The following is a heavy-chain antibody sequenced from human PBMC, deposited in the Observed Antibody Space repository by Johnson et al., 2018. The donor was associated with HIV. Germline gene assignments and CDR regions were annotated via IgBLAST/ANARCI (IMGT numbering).Heavy chain of an antibody. CDR1: GFTFSSYG. J-gene: IGHJ3*02. D-gene: IGHD6-13*01. CDR3: ARDRGSSWQHDAFDI. Sequence: QVQLVESGGGVVQPGRSLRVSCAASGFTFSSYGMHWVRQAPGKGLEWVAIISYDGSHKFYADSVKGRFTISRDNSKNTLYLQMNSLRAEDTAVYYCARDRGSSWQHDAFDIWGQGTMVTVSS. CDR2: ISYDGSHK. V-gene: IGHV3-30*03.